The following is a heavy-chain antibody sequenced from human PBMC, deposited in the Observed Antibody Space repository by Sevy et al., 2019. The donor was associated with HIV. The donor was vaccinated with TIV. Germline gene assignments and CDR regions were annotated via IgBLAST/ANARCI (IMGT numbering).Heavy chain of an antibody. CDR2: INPNSGGT. D-gene: IGHD3-10*01. Sequence: ASVKVSCKASGYTFTGYYMHWLRQAPGQGLEWMGWINPNSGGTNYAQKFQGRVTMTRDTSISTAYMELRRLGSDDTAVYYCARTGPTLLWFGEDAFDIWGQGTMVTVSS. CDR3: ARTGPTLLWFGEDAFDI. CDR1: GYTFTGYY. J-gene: IGHJ3*02. V-gene: IGHV1-2*02.